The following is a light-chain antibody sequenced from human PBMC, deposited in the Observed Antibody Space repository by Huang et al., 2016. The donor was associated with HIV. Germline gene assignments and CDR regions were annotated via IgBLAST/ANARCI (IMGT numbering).Light chain of an antibody. J-gene: IGKJ5*01. V-gene: IGKV2-30*01. Sequence: DVVLTQSPLSLPVTLGQPASISCWSSQSLIYSDGNTYLSWFQQRPGQSPRRLIYEISNRDSVVPYRFSGSGSGSDFTLKISKVEAEDVAVYCCMQGTHWPPITFGQGTRLEI. CDR3: MQGTHWPPIT. CDR1: QSLIYSDGNTY. CDR2: EIS.